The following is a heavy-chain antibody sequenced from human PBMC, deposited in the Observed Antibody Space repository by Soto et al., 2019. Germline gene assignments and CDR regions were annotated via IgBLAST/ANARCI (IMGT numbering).Heavy chain of an antibody. J-gene: IGHJ4*02. D-gene: IGHD5-18*01. CDR2: ISAYNGNT. CDR1: GYTFTSYY. V-gene: IGHV1-18*01. CDR3: ARDQAELWAQFDY. Sequence: ASVKLSCKASGYTFTSYYINWVRQAPGQGLEWMGWISAYNGNTNYAQKLQGRVTMTTDTSTSTAYMELRSLRSDDTAVYYCARDQAELWAQFDYWGQGTLVTVSS.